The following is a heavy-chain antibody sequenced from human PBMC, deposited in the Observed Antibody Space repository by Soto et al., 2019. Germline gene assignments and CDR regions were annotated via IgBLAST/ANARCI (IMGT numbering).Heavy chain of an antibody. Sequence: QVPLVESWGGVVRPGRAVRLTCAASGFTFRTYGLQWVLQAPCKGLDWVAVISHDGSDKYYADSMKGRFIISRDNSENTLFLNMNSLKPEDTAVYYCAKENQHLVHDYWGQGTLVTVSS. CDR2: ISHDGSDK. CDR3: AKENQHLVHDY. D-gene: IGHD6-13*01. CDR1: GFTFRTYG. V-gene: IGHV3-30*18. J-gene: IGHJ4*02.